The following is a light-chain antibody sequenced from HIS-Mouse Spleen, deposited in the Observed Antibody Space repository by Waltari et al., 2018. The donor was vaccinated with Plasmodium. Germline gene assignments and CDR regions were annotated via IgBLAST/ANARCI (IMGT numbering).Light chain of an antibody. J-gene: IGLJ2*01. CDR2: EGS. CDR3: CSYAGSSTFVV. Sequence: QSALTQPASLSGSPGQSITISCTGTSSYVGRYNLVSWYQQHPGKAPKLMIYEGSKRPSGVSNRFSGSKSGNTASLTISGLQAEDEADYYCCSYAGSSTFVVFGGGTKLTVL. CDR1: SSYVGRYNL. V-gene: IGLV2-23*03.